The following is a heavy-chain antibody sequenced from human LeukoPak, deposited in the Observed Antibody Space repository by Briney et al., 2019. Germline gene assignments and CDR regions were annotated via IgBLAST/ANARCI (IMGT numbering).Heavy chain of an antibody. V-gene: IGHV1-69*04. J-gene: IGHJ4*02. D-gene: IGHD3-16*01. CDR3: AREVPHFSLD. CDR2: IIPILGIA. CDR1: GGTFSSYA. Sequence: GASVKVSCKASGGTFSSYAISWVRQAPGQGLEWMGRIIPILGIANYAQKFQGRVTITADKSTSTAYMELSNLRSEDTAVYYCAREVPHFSLDWGQGTLVTVSS.